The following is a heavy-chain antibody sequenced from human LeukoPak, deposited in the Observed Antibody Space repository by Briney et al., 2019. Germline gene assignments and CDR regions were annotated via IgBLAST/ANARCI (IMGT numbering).Heavy chain of an antibody. V-gene: IGHV4-61*02. J-gene: IGHJ4*02. Sequence: PSETLSLTCTVSGGSISSGSYYWSWIRQPAGKGLEWIGRIYTSGSTNYNPSLKSRVTISVDTSKNQFSLKLSSVTAADTAMYYCARAPSTYYDILTGYYPFNFFDYWGQGTLVTVSS. CDR3: ARAPSTYYDILTGYYPFNFFDY. CDR1: GGSISSGSYY. CDR2: IYTSGST. D-gene: IGHD3-9*01.